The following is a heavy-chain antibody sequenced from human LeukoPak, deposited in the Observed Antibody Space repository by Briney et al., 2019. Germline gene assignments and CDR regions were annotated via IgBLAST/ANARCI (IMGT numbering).Heavy chain of an antibody. D-gene: IGHD3-10*01. Sequence: QPGGSLRLSCAASRFTFNTYAMSWVRQAPGKGLEWVAKIKQDGSEKYYVDSVKGRFTISRDNAKNSLSLQMNSLRAEDTAVYYCARDYDHYYGSGSYLYYFDYWGQGTLVTVSS. J-gene: IGHJ4*02. CDR3: ARDYDHYYGSGSYLYYFDY. CDR1: RFTFNTYA. V-gene: IGHV3-7*01. CDR2: IKQDGSEK.